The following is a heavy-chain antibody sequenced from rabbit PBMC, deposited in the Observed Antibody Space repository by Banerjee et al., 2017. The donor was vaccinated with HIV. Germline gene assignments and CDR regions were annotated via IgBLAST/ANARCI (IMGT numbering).Heavy chain of an antibody. J-gene: IGHJ4*01. CDR3: ARDLAGVIGWNFNL. V-gene: IGHV1S45*01. Sequence: QQQLVESGGGLVKPEGSLTLTCTASGFSFSGSYWICWVRQAPGKGLEWIACIYGGSSGSTAYATWAKGRFTISKTSSTTVTLQMTSLTAADTATYFCARDLAGVIGWNFNLWGPGTLVTVS. CDR2: IYGGSSGST. CDR1: GFSFSGSYW. D-gene: IGHD4-1*01.